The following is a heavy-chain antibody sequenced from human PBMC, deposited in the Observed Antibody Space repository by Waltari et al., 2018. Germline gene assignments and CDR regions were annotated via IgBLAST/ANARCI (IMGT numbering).Heavy chain of an antibody. CDR2: ISGSGAST. CDR3: SAAGDY. V-gene: IGHV3-23*04. D-gene: IGHD2-15*01. CDR1: GFTFTHYA. Sequence: EVPLVAHGGGLVQPGGSLRISCAASGFTFTHYAMSWVRQVPGKGLEWVSAISGSGASTHVADSVKGRFSISRDNSKEMIYLQMNSLRVEDTAIYYCSAAGDYWGQGTLVTVSS. J-gene: IGHJ4*02.